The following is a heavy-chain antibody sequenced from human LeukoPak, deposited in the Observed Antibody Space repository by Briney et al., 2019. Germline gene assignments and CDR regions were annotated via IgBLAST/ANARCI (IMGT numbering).Heavy chain of an antibody. V-gene: IGHV3-30*04. D-gene: IGHD1-26*01. CDR3: ARDSYYDGTSYYFDY. J-gene: IGHJ4*02. CDR2: ISYDGSNK. CDR1: GFTFSSYA. Sequence: PGRSLRLSCAASGFTFSSYAMHWVRQAPGKGLEWVAVISYDGSNKYYADSVKGRFTISRDNSKNTLYLQMNSLRAEDTAVYYCARDSYYDGTSYYFDYWGQGTPVTVSS.